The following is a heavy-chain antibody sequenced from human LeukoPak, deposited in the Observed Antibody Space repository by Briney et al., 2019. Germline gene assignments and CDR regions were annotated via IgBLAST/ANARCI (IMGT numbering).Heavy chain of an antibody. CDR3: ARDHLANLASRLFDP. Sequence: SETLSLTCAVSGSSISSDYYWGWIRQPPGKGLEWIGSINHSGRTYYNPSLTSRVTISVDTSKNQLSLKLSSVTAADTAVYYCARDHLANLASRLFDPWGQGTLVTVSS. CDR2: INHSGRT. J-gene: IGHJ5*02. V-gene: IGHV4-38-2*02. D-gene: IGHD3-3*01. CDR1: GSSISSDYY.